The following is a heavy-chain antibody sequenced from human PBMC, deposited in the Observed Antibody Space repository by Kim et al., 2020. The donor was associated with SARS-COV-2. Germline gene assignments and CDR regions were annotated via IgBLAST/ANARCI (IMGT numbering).Heavy chain of an antibody. CDR3: AAGRGGWFLYYYYYYMDV. V-gene: IGHV1-58*02. CDR2: IVVGSGNT. J-gene: IGHJ6*03. D-gene: IGHD6-19*01. CDR1: GFTFTSSA. Sequence: SVKVSCKASGFTFTSSAMQWVRQARGQRLEWIGWIVVGSGNTNYAQKFQERVTITRDMSTSTAYMELSSLRSEDTAVYYCAAGRGGWFLYYYYYYMDVWGKGTTVTVSS.